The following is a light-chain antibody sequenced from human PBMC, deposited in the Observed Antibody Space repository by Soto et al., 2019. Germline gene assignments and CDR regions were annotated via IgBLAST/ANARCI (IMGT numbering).Light chain of an antibody. CDR1: QSVSSN. Sequence: EIVMTQSPATLSVSPGERATLSCRASQSVSSNLAWYQQKPGQAPRLLIYGASTRATGIPARFSGSGSGTDFNLTISSLQSEDFAVYYFQQYNNRPGTFGQGTKVDIK. J-gene: IGKJ1*01. CDR2: GAS. CDR3: QQYNNRPGT. V-gene: IGKV3-15*01.